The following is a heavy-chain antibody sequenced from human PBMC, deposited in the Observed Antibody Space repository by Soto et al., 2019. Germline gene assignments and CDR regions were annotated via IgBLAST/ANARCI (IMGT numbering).Heavy chain of an antibody. Sequence: ASVKVSCQASGYTFTSYGISWVRQAPGQGLEWMGWISAYNGNTNYAQKLQGRVTMTTDTSTSTAYMELRSLRSDDTAVYYCARDLKGYSYGSTEGYFQHWGQGTLVTVSS. J-gene: IGHJ1*01. CDR3: ARDLKGYSYGSTEGYFQH. D-gene: IGHD5-18*01. CDR2: ISAYNGNT. CDR1: GYTFTSYG. V-gene: IGHV1-18*01.